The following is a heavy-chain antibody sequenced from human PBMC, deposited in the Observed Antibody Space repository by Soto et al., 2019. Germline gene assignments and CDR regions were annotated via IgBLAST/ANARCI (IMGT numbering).Heavy chain of an antibody. CDR3: AKGGWDYDFWSGLPRGYYGMDV. CDR1: GFTFSSYA. Sequence: PGGSLRLSCAASGFTFSSYAMSWVRRAPGKGLEWVSAISGSGGSTYYADSVKGRFTISRDNSKNTLYLQMNSLRAEDTAVYYCAKGGWDYDFWSGLPRGYYGMDVWGQGTTVTVSS. CDR2: ISGSGGST. V-gene: IGHV3-23*01. D-gene: IGHD3-3*01. J-gene: IGHJ6*02.